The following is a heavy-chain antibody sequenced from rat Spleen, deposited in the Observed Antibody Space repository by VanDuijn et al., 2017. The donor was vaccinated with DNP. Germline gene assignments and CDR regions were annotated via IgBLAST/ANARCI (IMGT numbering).Heavy chain of an antibody. Sequence: EVQLVESGGGLVQPGRSLKLSCAASGFTFSDYNMAWVRQAPKKGLEWVATISYDGSSTYYRDSVKGRFTISRDNAKSTLYLQMDSLRSEDTATYYCARHPYVYYGPYWYFDFWGPGTMVTVSS. V-gene: IGHV5-7*01. CDR1: GFTFSDYN. CDR3: ARHPYVYYGPYWYFDF. D-gene: IGHD1-6*01. CDR2: ISYDGSST. J-gene: IGHJ1*01.